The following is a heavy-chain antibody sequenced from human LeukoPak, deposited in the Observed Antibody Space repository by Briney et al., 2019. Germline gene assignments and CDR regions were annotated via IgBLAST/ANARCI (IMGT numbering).Heavy chain of an antibody. CDR2: INTGSTYT. CDR3: TREDNWYFDL. J-gene: IGHJ2*01. V-gene: IGHV3-21*05. Sequence: KPGGSLRLSCAASGFTFSSYSMSWVRQAPGKGLEWLSYINTGSTYTNYANSVKGRFTISRDNAKNSLYLQLNSLRAEDTAVYYCTREDNWYFDLWGRGTLVTVSS. CDR1: GFTFSSYS.